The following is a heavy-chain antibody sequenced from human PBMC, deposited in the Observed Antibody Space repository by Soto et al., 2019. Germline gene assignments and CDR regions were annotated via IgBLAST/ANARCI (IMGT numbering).Heavy chain of an antibody. CDR3: ARDLRFRGFCGMDV. CDR2: IYYIGSI. Sequence: QVQLQESGPGLVKPSQTLSLTCTVSGGSISSGGYYWSWIRQHPGKGLEWIGYIYYIGSIYYNPYFKSRVTISVDTSKNQVSLKLSSVTAADTAVYYCARDLRFRGFCGMDVWGQVTTVTVSS. D-gene: IGHD3-10*01. CDR1: GGSISSGGYY. V-gene: IGHV4-31*03. J-gene: IGHJ6*02.